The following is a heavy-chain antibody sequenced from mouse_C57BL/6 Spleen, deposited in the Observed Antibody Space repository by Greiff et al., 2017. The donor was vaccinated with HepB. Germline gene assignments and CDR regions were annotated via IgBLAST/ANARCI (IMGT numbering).Heavy chain of an antibody. Sequence: QVQLKESGAELVKPGASVKLSCKASGYTFTSYWMHWVKQRPGRGLEWIGRIDPNSGGTKYNEKFKSKATLTVDKPSSTAYMQLSSLTSEDSAVYYCAREANYYDYDGGFAYWGQGTLVTVSA. D-gene: IGHD2-4*01. V-gene: IGHV1-72*01. J-gene: IGHJ3*01. CDR2: IDPNSGGT. CDR1: GYTFTSYW. CDR3: AREANYYDYDGGFAY.